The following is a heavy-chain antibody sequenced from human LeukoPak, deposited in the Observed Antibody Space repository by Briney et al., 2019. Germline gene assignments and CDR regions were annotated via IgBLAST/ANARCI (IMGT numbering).Heavy chain of an antibody. Sequence: SETLSLTCIVSGGSINRSNYYWGWIRQSPGKGLDRIGSIYYSGNTYYNPSLKSRVTISVDTSKNQFPQKLSSVTAADTAVYYCARGDYYYDSTDLGAFDIWGQGTMVTVSS. J-gene: IGHJ3*02. CDR2: IYYSGNT. D-gene: IGHD3-22*01. V-gene: IGHV4-39*01. CDR1: GGSINRSNYY. CDR3: ARGDYYYDSTDLGAFDI.